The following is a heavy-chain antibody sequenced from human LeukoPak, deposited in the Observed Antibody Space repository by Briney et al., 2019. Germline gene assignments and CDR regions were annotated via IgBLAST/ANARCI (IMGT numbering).Heavy chain of an antibody. CDR1: DGSISSYY. Sequence: PSETLSLTCNFSDGSISSYYWSWIRQPPGKGLEWIGYIYYTGTTNYNPSLKSRVTVSIDTSKNQFSLRLTSVTAADTAVYYCARMMDILTGYYTANWFDPWGQGTLVTVSS. J-gene: IGHJ5*02. CDR2: IYYTGTT. D-gene: IGHD3-9*01. CDR3: ARMMDILTGYYTANWFDP. V-gene: IGHV4-59*01.